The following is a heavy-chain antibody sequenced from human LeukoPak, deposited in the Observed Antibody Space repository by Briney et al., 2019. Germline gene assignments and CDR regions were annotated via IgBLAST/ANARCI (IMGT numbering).Heavy chain of an antibody. J-gene: IGHJ4*02. CDR3: ARGKYGGYFIDY. V-gene: IGHV3-74*01. CDR2: INTDGSST. D-gene: IGHD5-12*01. CDR1: GFTFSSYW. Sequence: GGSLRLSCAASGFTFSSYWMHWVRQAPGKGLVWVSRINTDGSSTSYADSVKGRFTISRDNAKNTAYLQMNSLRAEDTAVYYCARGKYGGYFIDYWGQGTLVTVSS.